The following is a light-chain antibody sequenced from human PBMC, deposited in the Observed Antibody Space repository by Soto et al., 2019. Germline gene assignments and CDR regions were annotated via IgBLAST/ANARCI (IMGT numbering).Light chain of an antibody. CDR3: SSYTSSSTLV. V-gene: IGLV2-14*01. CDR2: DVS. J-gene: IGLJ1*01. Sequence: QSALTQPASVSGSPGQSITISCTGTSSDVGGYNYVSWYQQHPGKAPKLMIYDVSNRPSGVSNRFSGSKSGNTASLTISGLQAEDEADYYCSSYTSSSTLVFGTGTQPTVL. CDR1: SSDVGGYNY.